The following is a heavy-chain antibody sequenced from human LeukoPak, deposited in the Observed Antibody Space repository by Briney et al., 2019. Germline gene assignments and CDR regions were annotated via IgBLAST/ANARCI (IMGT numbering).Heavy chain of an antibody. D-gene: IGHD5-24*01. CDR2: IYSNGAT. J-gene: IGHJ6*02. CDR3: ARYMAYYYSMDV. Sequence: GGSLRLSCAASGFAVSSNYMSWVPQAPGKGLEWVSVIYSNGATHYAVSVKGRFTISRDNSKNTLNLQMNSLRAEDTAVYYCARYMAYYYSMDVWGQGTTVTVSS. CDR1: GFAVSSNY. V-gene: IGHV3-66*01.